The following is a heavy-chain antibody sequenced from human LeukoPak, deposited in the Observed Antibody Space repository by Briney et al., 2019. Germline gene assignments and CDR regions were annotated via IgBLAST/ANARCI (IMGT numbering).Heavy chain of an antibody. J-gene: IGHJ3*02. D-gene: IGHD3-22*01. V-gene: IGHV4-61*02. CDR1: GGSISSGSYY. CDR2: TYTSGST. CDR3: ARDGTYYYDSSGPPTNFDI. Sequence: SETLSLTCTVSGGSISSGSYYWSWIRQPAGKGLEWIGRTYTSGSTNYNPSLKSRVTISVDTSKNQFSLKLSSVTAADTAVYYCARDGTYYYDSSGPPTNFDIWGQGTMVTVSS.